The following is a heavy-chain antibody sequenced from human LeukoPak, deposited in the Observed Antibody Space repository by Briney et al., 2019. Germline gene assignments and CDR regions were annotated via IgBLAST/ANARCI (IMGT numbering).Heavy chain of an antibody. J-gene: IGHJ6*03. V-gene: IGHV4-34*01. CDR1: GFTFSSYS. D-gene: IGHD6-19*01. CDR2: INHSGST. Sequence: GSLRLSCAASGFTFSSYSMNWIRQPPGKGLEWIGEINHSGSTNYNPSLKSRVTISVDTSKNQFSLKLSSVTAADTAVYYCARGVPIAVAFYYYYYMDVWGKGTAVTVSS. CDR3: ARGVPIAVAFYYYYYMDV.